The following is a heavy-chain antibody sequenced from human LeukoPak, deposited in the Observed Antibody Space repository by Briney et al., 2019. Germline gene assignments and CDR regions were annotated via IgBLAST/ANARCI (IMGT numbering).Heavy chain of an antibody. CDR3: ATGLFSSGWYYFEY. Sequence: GASVKVSCTVSGYTLTELSMHWVRQAPGKGLEWMGGFDPEDGETVYAQKFQGRVTMTEDTSTDTAYMELSSLRSEDTAVYYCATGLFSSGWYYFEYWGQGTLVTVSS. CDR1: GYTLTELS. V-gene: IGHV1-24*01. J-gene: IGHJ4*02. D-gene: IGHD6-19*01. CDR2: FDPEDGET.